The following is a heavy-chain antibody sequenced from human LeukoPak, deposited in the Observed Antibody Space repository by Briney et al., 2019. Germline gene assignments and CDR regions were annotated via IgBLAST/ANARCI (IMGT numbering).Heavy chain of an antibody. CDR1: GFSFSSYD. Sequence: GGSLRLSCAASGFSFSSYDIHWVRQAPGKGLEWVAFIRYDGSNTYYADSVKGRFTISRDNFMSTVYLQMNSLRAEDTAVYYCAKDRQTITIFGVVNTPRANFDYWGQGTLVTVSS. CDR3: AKDRQTITIFGVVNTPRANFDY. CDR2: IRYDGSNT. V-gene: IGHV3-30*02. J-gene: IGHJ4*02. D-gene: IGHD3-3*01.